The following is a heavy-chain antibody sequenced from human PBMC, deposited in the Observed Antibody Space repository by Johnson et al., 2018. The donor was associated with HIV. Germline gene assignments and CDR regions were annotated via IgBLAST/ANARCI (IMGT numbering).Heavy chain of an antibody. CDR3: AKVGATVITPRGEAFDI. CDR1: GFTFSSYA. Sequence: QVQLVESGGGVVQPGRSLRLSCAASGFTFSSYAMHWVRQAPGKGLEWVAVISYDGSNKYYADSVKGRFTISRDNSKNTLYLQMNSLRAEDTAVYYCAKVGATVITPRGEAFDIWGQGTMVTVSS. J-gene: IGHJ3*02. D-gene: IGHD4-23*01. CDR2: ISYDGSNK. V-gene: IGHV3-30*04.